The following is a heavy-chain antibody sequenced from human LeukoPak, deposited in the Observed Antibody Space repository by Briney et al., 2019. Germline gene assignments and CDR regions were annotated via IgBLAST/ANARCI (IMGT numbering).Heavy chain of an antibody. CDR3: AQLGNYYGSGDRSRLDWFDP. CDR1: GYTLTELS. CDR2: FDPEDGET. V-gene: IGHV1-24*01. D-gene: IGHD3-10*01. J-gene: IGHJ5*02. Sequence: GASVKVSCKVSGYTLTELSMHWVRQAPGKGLEWMGGFDPEDGETIYAQKFQGRVTMTEDTSTDTAYMELSSLRSEDTAVYYCAQLGNYYGSGDRSRLDWFDPWGQGTLVTVSS.